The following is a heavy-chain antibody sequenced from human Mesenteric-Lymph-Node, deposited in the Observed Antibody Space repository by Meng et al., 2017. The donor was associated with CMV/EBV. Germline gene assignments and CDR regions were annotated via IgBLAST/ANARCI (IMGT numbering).Heavy chain of an antibody. D-gene: IGHD3-16*01. CDR2: TYYRSESYN. J-gene: IGHJ4*02. CDR1: GDRISSNNAA. Sequence: QKQPEPSSPGMGNASTTPPVTCTISGDRISSNNAAWNWIRQAPSGGLEWLGRTYYRSESYNDYAVSVKSRISVNLDTSKNQLSLHLNFVTPEDTAGYYCAYFGDLPPLWWGQGTLVTVSS. CDR3: AYFGDLPPLW. V-gene: IGHV6-1*01.